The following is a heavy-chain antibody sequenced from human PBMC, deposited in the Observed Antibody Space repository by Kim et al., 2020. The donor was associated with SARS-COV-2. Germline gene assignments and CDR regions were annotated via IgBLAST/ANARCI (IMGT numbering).Heavy chain of an antibody. D-gene: IGHD3-10*01. J-gene: IGHJ4*02. Sequence: YTPSLKSRVTISVDTSKSQFSLKLSSVTAADTAVYYCAGGGFGESFFDYWGQGTLVTVSS. CDR3: AGGGFGESFFDY. V-gene: IGHV4-59*09.